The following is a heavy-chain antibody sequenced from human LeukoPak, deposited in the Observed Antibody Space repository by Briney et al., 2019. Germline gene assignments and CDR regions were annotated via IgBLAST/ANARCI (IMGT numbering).Heavy chain of an antibody. CDR2: IRSKGYRGTT. J-gene: IGHJ3*02. CDR3: TRTVYSGSYYGAFDI. Sequence: PGGALRLSCAASGFTFSNYEMNWLRQAPGKGLEWVGFIRSKGYRGTTEYAASVKGRFTISRDDSKSIAYLQMNSLKTEDTAVYYCTRTVYSGSYYGAFDIWGQGTMVTVSS. D-gene: IGHD1-26*01. V-gene: IGHV3-49*03. CDR1: GFTFSNYE.